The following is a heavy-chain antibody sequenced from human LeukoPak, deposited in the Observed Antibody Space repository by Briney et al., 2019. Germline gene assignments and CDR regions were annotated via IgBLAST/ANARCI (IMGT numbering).Heavy chain of an antibody. J-gene: IGHJ4*02. CDR2: INPSGGST. V-gene: IGHV1-46*01. D-gene: IGHD3-3*02. CDR3: AIPISKGVEDFDY. Sequence: ASVKVSCKASGYTFTSYYMHWVRQAPGQGLEWMGIINPSGGSTSYAQKFQGRVTMTRDMSTSTVYMELSSLRSEDTAVYYCAIPISKGVEDFDYWGQGTLVAVSS. CDR1: GYTFTSYY.